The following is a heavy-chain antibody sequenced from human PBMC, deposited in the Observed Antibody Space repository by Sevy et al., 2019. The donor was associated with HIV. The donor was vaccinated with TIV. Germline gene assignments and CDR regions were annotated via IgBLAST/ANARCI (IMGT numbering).Heavy chain of an antibody. V-gene: IGHV4-34*01. D-gene: IGHD2-2*01. CDR2: INHTGST. CDR1: GGSFSGYY. CDR3: AKLEGYCSSTSCYNYYYHGMDV. J-gene: IGHJ6*01. Sequence: SETLSLTCAVYGGSFSGYYWSWIRQPPGKGLEWIGEINHTGSTNYNPSLKSRVTISVDMSKNQFSLKLSSVTAADTAVYYCAKLEGYCSSTSCYNYYYHGMDVWGQGTTVTVSS.